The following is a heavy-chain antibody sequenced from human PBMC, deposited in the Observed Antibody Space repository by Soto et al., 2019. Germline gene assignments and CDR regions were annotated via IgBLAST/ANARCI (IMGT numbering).Heavy chain of an antibody. J-gene: IGHJ6*02. CDR3: ARDLRIAVAGTFSVHYFYGMDD. CDR1: GDSVSSNSAA. CDR2: TYYRSKWYN. D-gene: IGHD6-19*01. Sequence: PSQTLSLTCAISGDSVSSNSAAWNWIRQSPSRGLEWLGRTYYRSKWYNDYAVSMKSRITINPDTSKNQFSLQLNSVTPEDTAVYYCARDLRIAVAGTFSVHYFYGMDDWGQRTTVTVSS. V-gene: IGHV6-1*01.